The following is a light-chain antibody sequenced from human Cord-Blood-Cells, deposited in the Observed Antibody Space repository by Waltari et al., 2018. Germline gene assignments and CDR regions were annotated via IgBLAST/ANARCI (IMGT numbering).Light chain of an antibody. V-gene: IGLV2-11*01. J-gene: IGLJ2*01. CDR3: CSYAGSYTRV. CDR1: SSDVGGYNY. Sequence: QSALTQPRSVSGSPGQSVTISCTGTSSDVGGYNYVSWYQQHPGKAPKLMISDVSNRPSGVPDLFSGSKSGNAASLTISGLQAEDEADYYCCSYAGSYTRVFGGGTKLTVL. CDR2: DVS.